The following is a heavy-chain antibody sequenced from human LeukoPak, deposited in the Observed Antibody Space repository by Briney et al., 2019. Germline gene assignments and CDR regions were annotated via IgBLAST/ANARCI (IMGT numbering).Heavy chain of an antibody. CDR1: GGSISSYY. CDR2: IYYSGST. Sequence: SETLSLTCTVSGGSISSYYWSWIRQPPGKGLEWIGYIYYSGSTHYNPSLKSRVTISIDTSKNRFSLRLTSVTAADTAVYYCARVGYGDHAPTDAFDIWGQGTMVTVSS. J-gene: IGHJ3*02. V-gene: IGHV4-59*12. D-gene: IGHD4-17*01. CDR3: ARVGYGDHAPTDAFDI.